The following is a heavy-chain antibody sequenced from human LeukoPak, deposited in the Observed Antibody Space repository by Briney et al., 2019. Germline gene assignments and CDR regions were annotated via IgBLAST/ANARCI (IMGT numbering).Heavy chain of an antibody. CDR2: IKSKADGGTT. V-gene: IGHV3-15*01. CDR1: GFNFTNAW. CDR3: TDPPTSL. Sequence: GGSLRLSCAASGFNFTNAWVSWVRRAPGKGLEWLGRIKSKADGGTTLHATSVEDRFAISRDDSINTLYLQMNSLKIEDTPVYYCTDPPTSLWGQGILVTVSS. D-gene: IGHD1-1*01. J-gene: IGHJ4*02.